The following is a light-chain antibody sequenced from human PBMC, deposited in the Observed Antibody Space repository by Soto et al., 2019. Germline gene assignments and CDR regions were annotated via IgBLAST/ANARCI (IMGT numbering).Light chain of an antibody. Sequence: DIQMTQSPSTLSAPVVDRVTITCRASQSMSDSLAWYQQKPGKAPKLLIYEASNLKSGVPSRFSGSGSGTEYTLTISSLQPDDFASYYCLQYNGYWTFGQGTKVEIK. V-gene: IGKV1-5*03. J-gene: IGKJ1*01. CDR2: EAS. CDR3: LQYNGYWT. CDR1: QSMSDS.